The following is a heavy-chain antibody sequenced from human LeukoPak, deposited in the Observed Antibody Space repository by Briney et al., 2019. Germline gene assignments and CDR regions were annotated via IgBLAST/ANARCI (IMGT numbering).Heavy chain of an antibody. CDR2: IYYSGST. V-gene: IGHV4-59*01. Sequence: SETLSLTCTGSGGSIRSYYWSLIRQPPGKGLEWIGYIYYSGSTNYNPSLKSRVTISVDTPKNRISLKLRSVTAADTAVYYCARDLYTYFDFWSGTIGYCYGMDVWGQGTTVTVSS. CDR3: ARDLYTYFDFWSGTIGYCYGMDV. D-gene: IGHD3-3*01. J-gene: IGHJ6*02. CDR1: GGSIRSYY.